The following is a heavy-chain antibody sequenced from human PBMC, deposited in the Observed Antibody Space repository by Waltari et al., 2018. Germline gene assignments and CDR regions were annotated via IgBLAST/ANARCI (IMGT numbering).Heavy chain of an antibody. CDR3: VRGKMYSRPYFDY. CDR2: IHHSGSI. CDR1: GESFIGYY. J-gene: IGHJ4*02. Sequence: QMQLQQWGAGLLKPSETLSLTCAVSGESFIGYYWNWIRQPPGRGLEWIGEIHHSGSINYNPSLESRVTISQDMSKNQFPLKLTSVTAADTAVYYCVRGKMYSRPYFDYWGQGTLVTVSS. D-gene: IGHD6-13*01. V-gene: IGHV4-34*01.